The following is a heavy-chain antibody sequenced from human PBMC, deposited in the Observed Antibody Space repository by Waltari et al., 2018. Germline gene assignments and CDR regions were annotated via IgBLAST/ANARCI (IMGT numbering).Heavy chain of an antibody. D-gene: IGHD2-15*01. J-gene: IGHJ4*02. Sequence: QVQLEQSGAEVKKPGASMKVSCKVSGYALSELSMHWVRQAPGEGLEWMGGFNPEDGEIIYAQKFRGRVTMTEDTSTETVYMDLSSLRSEDTAVYYCATSKSGGRRGFDYWGQGTLVTVSS. CDR1: GYALSELS. CDR2: FNPEDGEI. CDR3: ATSKSGGRRGFDY. V-gene: IGHV1-24*01.